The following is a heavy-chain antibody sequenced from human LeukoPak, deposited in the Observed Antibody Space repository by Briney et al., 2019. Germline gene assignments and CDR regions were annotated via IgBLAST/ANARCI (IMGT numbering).Heavy chain of an antibody. Sequence: GGSLRLSCAASGFTFSSYWMHWVRQAPGKGLEYVSAISRNGGSTYANSVKGRFTISRDNSKNALYLQMDSLKSEDMAVYYCARGAPYCGGDCYSPSDYWGQGTLVTVSS. CDR2: ISRNGGST. CDR3: ARGAPYCGGDCYSPSDY. D-gene: IGHD2-21*02. V-gene: IGHV3-64*01. CDR1: GFTFSSYW. J-gene: IGHJ4*02.